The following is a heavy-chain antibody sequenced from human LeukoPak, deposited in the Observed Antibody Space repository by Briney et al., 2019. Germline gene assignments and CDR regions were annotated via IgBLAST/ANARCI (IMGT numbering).Heavy chain of an antibody. D-gene: IGHD5-12*01. V-gene: IGHV1-18*01. Sequence: GASVKVSCKASGYTFTSHGINWVRQAPGQGLEWMGWISAYNGNTTYAQKLQGRVTMTTDTSASTAYMELRSLGSDDTAVYFCARGRVSYSGYGLGCDYWGQGTLVTVSS. CDR3: ARGRVSYSGYGLGCDY. CDR2: ISAYNGNT. J-gene: IGHJ4*02. CDR1: GYTFTSHG.